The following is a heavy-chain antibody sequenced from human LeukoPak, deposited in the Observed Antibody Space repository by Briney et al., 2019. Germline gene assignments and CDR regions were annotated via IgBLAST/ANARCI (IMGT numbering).Heavy chain of an antibody. V-gene: IGHV1-2*02. J-gene: IGHJ4*02. CDR3: ARYCSGGSCYDY. CDR1: GGTFTSYA. D-gene: IGHD2-15*01. CDR2: INPNSGGT. Sequence: GASVKVSCKASGGTFTSYAISWVRQAPGQGLEWMGWINPNSGGTNYAQKFQGRVTMTRDTSISTAYMELSRLRSDDTAVYYCARYCSGGSCYDYWGQGTLVTVSS.